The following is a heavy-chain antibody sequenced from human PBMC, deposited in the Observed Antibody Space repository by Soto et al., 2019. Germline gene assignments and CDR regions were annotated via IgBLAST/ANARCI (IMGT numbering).Heavy chain of an antibody. J-gene: IGHJ4*02. CDR2: IYYSGST. V-gene: IGHV4-39*01. Sequence: PSETLSLTCTVSGASISTSIYYWGWIRQPPGKGLEWIGTIYYSGSTYYNPSLKSRVTISVDTSKNQFSLKLRSVTAADTAIYYCARRFEYRTGWYYFDYWGRGTLVTVSS. CDR3: ARRFEYRTGWYYFDY. CDR1: GASISTSIYY. D-gene: IGHD6-19*01.